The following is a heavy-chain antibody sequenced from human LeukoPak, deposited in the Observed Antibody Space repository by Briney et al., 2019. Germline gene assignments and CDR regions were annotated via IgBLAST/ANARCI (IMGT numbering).Heavy chain of an antibody. CDR2: IYHSGST. V-gene: IGHV4-38-2*01. CDR3: ARRGNAGWAY. Sequence: SEXLSLTCAVSGYSISSGYYWGWIRQPPGKGLEWIGSIYHSGSTYYNPSLKSRVTISVDTSKNQFSLKLSSVTAADTAVYYCARRGNAGWAYWGQGTLVTVSS. D-gene: IGHD1-1*01. J-gene: IGHJ4*02. CDR1: GYSISSGYY.